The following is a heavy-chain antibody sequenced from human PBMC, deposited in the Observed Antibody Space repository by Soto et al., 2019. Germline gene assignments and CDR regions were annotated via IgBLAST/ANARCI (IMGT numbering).Heavy chain of an antibody. CDR1: GYKVSTLHNFTSYW. D-gene: IGHD3-3*01. CDR2: IYPGDSDT. Sequence: GESLKISCMGSGYKVSTLHNFTSYWIAWVRQMPGEGLEWMGIIYPGDSDTTYSPSFQGQVTISADKSINTVYLQWSSLKASDTATYYCARLGFDYDFLSGYYNVHHYYGIDVWGQGTTVTVSS. J-gene: IGHJ6*02. V-gene: IGHV5-51*01. CDR3: ARLGFDYDFLSGYYNVHHYYGIDV.